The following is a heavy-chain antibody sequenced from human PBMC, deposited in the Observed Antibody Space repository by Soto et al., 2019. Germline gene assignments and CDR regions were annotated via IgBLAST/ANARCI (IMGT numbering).Heavy chain of an antibody. J-gene: IGHJ4*02. CDR1: GFTFSSYS. Sequence: GGSLRLSCAASGFTFSSYSMNWVRQAPGKGLEWVSYISSSSSTIYYADSVKGRFTISRDNAKNSLYLQMNSLRAEDTAVYYCARDESEGTYSSSLGGFDYWGQGTLVTVSS. CDR2: ISSSSSTI. V-gene: IGHV3-48*01. CDR3: ARDESEGTYSSSLGGFDY. D-gene: IGHD6-6*01.